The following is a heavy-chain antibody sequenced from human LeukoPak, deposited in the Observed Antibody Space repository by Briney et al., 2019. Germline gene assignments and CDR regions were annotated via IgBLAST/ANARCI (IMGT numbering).Heavy chain of an antibody. CDR3: ARSRGNSGSYPLDY. D-gene: IGHD1-26*01. J-gene: IGHJ4*02. CDR1: EFTFSSYS. Sequence: GGSLRLSCEASEFTFSSYSMNWVRQAPGKGLEWVSYISSSSSTIYYAESVKGRFTISRDSAKNSLYLQMNSLRVEDTAVYYCARSRGNSGSYPLDYWGQGTLVTVSS. CDR2: ISSSSSTI. V-gene: IGHV3-48*01.